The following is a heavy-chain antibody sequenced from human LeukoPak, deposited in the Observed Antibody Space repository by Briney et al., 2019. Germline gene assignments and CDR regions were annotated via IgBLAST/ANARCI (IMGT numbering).Heavy chain of an antibody. V-gene: IGHV1-18*01. J-gene: IGHJ5*02. CDR3: ARSIQMAVVRPGGELDWFDP. D-gene: IGHD2-2*01. CDR1: GYTFTSYG. Sequence: GASVKVSCKASGYTFTSYGISWVRQAPGQGLEWMGLISAYNGNTNYAQELQGRVTMTTDTSTRTAYMELRSLRSDDTAVYYCARSIQMAVVRPGGELDWFDPWGQGTLVTVSS. CDR2: ISAYNGNT.